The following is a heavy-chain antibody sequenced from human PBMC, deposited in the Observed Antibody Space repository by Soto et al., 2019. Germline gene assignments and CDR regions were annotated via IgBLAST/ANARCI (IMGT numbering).Heavy chain of an antibody. CDR1: GFTFSSYG. D-gene: IGHD2-2*01. CDR2: IWYDGSNK. V-gene: IGHV3-33*01. J-gene: IGHJ4*02. Sequence: QVQLVESGGGVGQPGRSLRLSCAASGFTFSSYGMHWVRQAPGKGLEWVAVIWYDGSNKYYADSVKGRFTISRDNSNNTLYLQMNSLRAEDTAVYYCARVGSDCSSTSCPGDYFDYWGQGNLVTVSS. CDR3: ARVGSDCSSTSCPGDYFDY.